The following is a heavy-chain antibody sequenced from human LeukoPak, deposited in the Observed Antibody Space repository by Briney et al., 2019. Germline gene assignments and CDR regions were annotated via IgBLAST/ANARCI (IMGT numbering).Heavy chain of an antibody. CDR2: IYTSGST. J-gene: IGHJ6*03. D-gene: IGHD3-22*01. Sequence: SETLSLTCSVSGGSISTYYWSWIRQPAGKGLEWIGRIYTSGSTNYNPSLKSRVTMSVDTSKNQFSLKLSSVTAADTAVYYCARGGYYYDSSGYFPSMDVWGKGTTVTVSS. CDR3: ARGGYYYDSSGYFPSMDV. V-gene: IGHV4-4*07. CDR1: GGSISTYY.